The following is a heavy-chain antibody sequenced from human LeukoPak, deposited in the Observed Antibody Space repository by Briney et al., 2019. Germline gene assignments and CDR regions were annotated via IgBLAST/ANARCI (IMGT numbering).Heavy chain of an antibody. V-gene: IGHV3-20*04. CDR1: GFTFYDYG. CDR3: ARLMTTVTTYYYYAMDV. Sequence: GGSLRLSCVGSGFTFYDYGMGWVRQVPGKGLEWVSGLSWNGGRTGCADSVRGRFTISRDNAKNSLNLQMNSLRAEDTAIYYCARLMTTVTTYYYYAMDVWGQGTTVTISS. J-gene: IGHJ6*02. D-gene: IGHD4-11*01. CDR2: LSWNGGRT.